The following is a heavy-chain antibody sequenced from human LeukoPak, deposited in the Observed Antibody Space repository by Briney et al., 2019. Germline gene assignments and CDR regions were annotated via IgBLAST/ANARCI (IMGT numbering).Heavy chain of an antibody. CDR3: ARDLFGYYDTNGRYLFF. Sequence: GASVKVSCKASGYTFSSYGISWARQAPGQGLEWMGWISASNGDTKYAQKVQGRVTMTTDTSTNTVYMELRSLRSDDTAVYYCARDLFGYYDTNGRYLFFWGQGTLVTVSS. D-gene: IGHD3-22*01. CDR2: ISASNGDT. J-gene: IGHJ4*02. V-gene: IGHV1-18*01. CDR1: GYTFSSYG.